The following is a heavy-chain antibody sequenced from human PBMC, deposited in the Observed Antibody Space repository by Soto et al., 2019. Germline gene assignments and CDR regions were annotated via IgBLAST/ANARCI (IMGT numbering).Heavy chain of an antibody. D-gene: IGHD3-22*01. V-gene: IGHV3-33*06. CDR1: GFTFSHYG. CDR3: AKDDDTSSHYSLLDF. J-gene: IGHJ4*02. Sequence: QVQLVESGGGVVQPGTSLRLSCAASGFTFSHYGIHWVRQAPGKGLEWVAVTWSGGRGEYYADSARGRFTISRDNSKTTVYLQMNSLRFEDTAVYYCAKDDDTSSHYSLLDFRGQGTLVTVSS. CDR2: TWSGGRGE.